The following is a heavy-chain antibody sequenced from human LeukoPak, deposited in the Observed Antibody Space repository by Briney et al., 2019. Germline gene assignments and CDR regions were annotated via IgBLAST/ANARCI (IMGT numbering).Heavy chain of an antibody. V-gene: IGHV3-66*01. CDR2: IYSGGST. D-gene: IGHD5-12*01. CDR3: AKDGIGYSGYAPFDY. Sequence: PGGSLRLSCAASGFTVSSNYMSWVRQAPGKGLEWVSVIYSGGSTYYADSVKGRFTISRDNSKNTLYLQMNSLRAEDTAVYYCAKDGIGYSGYAPFDYWGQGTLVTVSS. J-gene: IGHJ4*02. CDR1: GFTVSSNY.